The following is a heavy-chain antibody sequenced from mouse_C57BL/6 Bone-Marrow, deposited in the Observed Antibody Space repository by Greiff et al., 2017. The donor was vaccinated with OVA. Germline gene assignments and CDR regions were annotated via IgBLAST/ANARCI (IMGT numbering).Heavy chain of an antibody. CDR1: GFSLTSYA. J-gene: IGHJ1*03. D-gene: IGHD2-4*01. Sequence: VQGAESGPGLVAPSQSLSITCTVSGFSLTSYAISWVRQPPGKGLEWLGVIWTGGGTNYNSALKSRLSISKDNSKSQVFLKMNSLQTDDTARYYCARNDDYDVHWYFDVWGTGTTVTVSS. CDR2: IWTGGGT. CDR3: ARNDDYDVHWYFDV. V-gene: IGHV2-9-1*01.